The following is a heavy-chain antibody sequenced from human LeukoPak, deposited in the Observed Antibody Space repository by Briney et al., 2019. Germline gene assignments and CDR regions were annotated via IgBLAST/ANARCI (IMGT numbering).Heavy chain of an antibody. CDR2: INI. CDR3: ARRASTERGHSYGLDY. J-gene: IGHJ4*02. V-gene: IGHV3-21*01. CDR1: GFSFSSYS. Sequence: GGSLRLSCAASGFSFSSYSMNWVRQAPGKGLEWVSSINIYYADSLKGRITISRDNARRSLFLQMNSLRAEDTAVYYCARRASTERGHSYGLDYWGQGTLVTVSS. D-gene: IGHD5-18*01.